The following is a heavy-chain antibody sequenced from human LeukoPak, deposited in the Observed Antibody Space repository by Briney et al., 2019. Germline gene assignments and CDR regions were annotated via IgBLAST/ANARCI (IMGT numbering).Heavy chain of an antibody. V-gene: IGHV3-30*04. J-gene: IGHJ6*02. D-gene: IGHD6-19*01. CDR1: GFTFSTYA. Sequence: GRSLRLSCAASGFTFSTYAMHWVRQVPGKGLEWVAVISNDGRNKYYAGSVRGRFTIPRDNSKNTLFLQMNSLRAEDTAIYYCAKSSAPGGYYYYGMDVWGQGTTVTVSS. CDR3: AKSSAPGGYYYYGMDV. CDR2: ISNDGRNK.